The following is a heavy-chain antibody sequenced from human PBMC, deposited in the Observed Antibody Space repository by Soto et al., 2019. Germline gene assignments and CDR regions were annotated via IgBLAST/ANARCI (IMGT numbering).Heavy chain of an antibody. CDR2: IIPILDIT. CDR3: AILRGEITTIKGTY. D-gene: IGHD4-4*01. Sequence: QVQLVQSGAEVKKPGSSVKVSCKASGNTFSRYTITWVRQAPGQGLEWMGWIIPILDITTYAQKFQGRVTXTADKSTTTAYMDMSSLRSEDTAMYYCAILRGEITTIKGTYWGQGTLVTVSS. J-gene: IGHJ4*02. CDR1: GNTFSRYT. V-gene: IGHV1-69*02.